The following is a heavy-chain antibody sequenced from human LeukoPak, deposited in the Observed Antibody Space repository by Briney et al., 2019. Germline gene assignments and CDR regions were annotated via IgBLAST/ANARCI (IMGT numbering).Heavy chain of an antibody. CDR3: ARDLKLGTSYEFDY. Sequence: PGGSLRLSCSASGFTLSDHYMNWIRQAPGKGLEWISYISSRGSAIYYADSVKGRFTISRDNAKNSLYLQMNSLRVEDTAVYYCARDLKLGTSYEFDYWGQGTLVTVSP. D-gene: IGHD1-7*01. V-gene: IGHV3-11*04. J-gene: IGHJ4*02. CDR1: GFTLSDHY. CDR2: ISSRGSAI.